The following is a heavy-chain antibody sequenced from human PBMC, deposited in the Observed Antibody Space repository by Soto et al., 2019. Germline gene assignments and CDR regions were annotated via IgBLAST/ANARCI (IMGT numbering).Heavy chain of an antibody. V-gene: IGHV3-33*01. J-gene: IGHJ6*03. Sequence: QVQLVESGGGVVQPGRSLRLSCAASGFTFSSYGMHWVRQAPGKGLEWVAVIWYDGSNKYYADSVKGRFTISRDNSKNTLYLPMSSLRAEDTAVYYCARDAGFGYGRHMDVWGKGTTVTVSS. CDR2: IWYDGSNK. D-gene: IGHD5-12*01. CDR3: ARDAGFGYGRHMDV. CDR1: GFTFSSYG.